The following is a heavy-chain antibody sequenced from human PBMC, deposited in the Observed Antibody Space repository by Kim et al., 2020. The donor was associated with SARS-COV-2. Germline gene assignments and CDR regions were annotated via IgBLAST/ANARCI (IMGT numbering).Heavy chain of an antibody. CDR1: GFTFSSYW. D-gene: IGHD5-12*01. CDR3: ARDEWLRFDYFDY. J-gene: IGHJ4*02. V-gene: IGHV3-7*03. CDR2: IKQDGSEK. Sequence: GGSLRLSCAASGFTFSSYWMSWVRQAPGKGLEWVANIKQDGSEKYYVDSVKGRFTISRDNAKNSLYLQMNSLRAEDTAVYYCARDEWLRFDYFDYWGQGTLVTVSS.